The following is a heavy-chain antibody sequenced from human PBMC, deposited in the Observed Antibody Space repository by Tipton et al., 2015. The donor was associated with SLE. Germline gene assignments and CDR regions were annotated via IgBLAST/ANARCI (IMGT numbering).Heavy chain of an antibody. CDR2: ISSSSSYI. CDR3: ARRDTAMSFDY. CDR1: GFTVSSNE. V-gene: IGHV3-21*01. J-gene: IGHJ4*02. Sequence: GSLRLSCAASGFTVSSNEMNWVRQAPGKGLEWVSSISSSSSYIYYADSVKGRFTISRDNAKNSLYLQMNSLRAEDTAVYYCARRDTAMSFDYWGQGTLVTVSS. D-gene: IGHD5-18*01.